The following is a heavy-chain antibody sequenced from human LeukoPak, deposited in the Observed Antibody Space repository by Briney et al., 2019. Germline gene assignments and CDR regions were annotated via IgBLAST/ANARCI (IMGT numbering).Heavy chain of an antibody. D-gene: IGHD6-13*01. CDR2: INPNSGGT. Sequence: ASVKVSCKASGYTFTGYYMHWVRQAPGQGLEWMGWINPNSGGTNYAQKFQGRVTMTRDTSISTACMELSRLRSDDTAVYYCAREYSSSWYPTPYYYYYYMDVWGKGTTVTVSS. V-gene: IGHV1-2*02. J-gene: IGHJ6*03. CDR3: AREYSSSWYPTPYYYYYYMDV. CDR1: GYTFTGYY.